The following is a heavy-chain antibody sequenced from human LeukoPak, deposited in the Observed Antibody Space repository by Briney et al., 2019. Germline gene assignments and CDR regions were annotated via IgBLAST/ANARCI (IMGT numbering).Heavy chain of an antibody. CDR1: GFTFSSYS. CDR2: ISKSSGYI. V-gene: IGHV3-21*01. D-gene: IGHD2-15*01. Sequence: GGSLRFSCAASGFTFSSYSMNWVRQAPGKGLEWVSCISKSSGYIYYADSVKGRFTISRDNAKNSLYLQMNSLRAEDTAVYYCARAAATLHVGYFDLWGRGTLVTVSS. CDR3: ARAAATLHVGYFDL. J-gene: IGHJ2*01.